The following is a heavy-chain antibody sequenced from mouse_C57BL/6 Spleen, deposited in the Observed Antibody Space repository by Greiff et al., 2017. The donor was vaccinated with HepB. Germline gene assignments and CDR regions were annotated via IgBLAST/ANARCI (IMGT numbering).Heavy chain of an antibody. V-gene: IGHV3-8*01. CDR2: ISYSGST. Sequence: EVKLVESGPGLAKPSQTLSLTCSVTGYSITSDYWNWIRKFPGNKLEYMGYISYSGSTYYNPSLNSRISITRDTSKNQYYLQLNSVTTEDTATYYCARHHYYDYDGYAMDYWGQGTSVTVSS. CDR3: ARHHYYDYDGYAMDY. CDR1: GYSITSDY. J-gene: IGHJ4*01. D-gene: IGHD2-4*01.